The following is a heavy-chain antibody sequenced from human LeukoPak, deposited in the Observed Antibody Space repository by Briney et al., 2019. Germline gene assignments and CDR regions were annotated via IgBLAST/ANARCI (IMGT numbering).Heavy chain of an antibody. D-gene: IGHD2-15*01. J-gene: IGHJ6*03. V-gene: IGHV4-39*07. Sequence: SETLSLTCTVSGGSISSSSYYWGWIRQPPGKGLEWIGSIYYSGSTYCNPSLKSRVTISVDTSKNQFSLKLSSVTAADTAVYYCAREHCSGGSCYSIYYYYYMDVWGKGTTVTVSS. CDR1: GGSISSSSYY. CDR3: AREHCSGGSCYSIYYYYYMDV. CDR2: IYYSGST.